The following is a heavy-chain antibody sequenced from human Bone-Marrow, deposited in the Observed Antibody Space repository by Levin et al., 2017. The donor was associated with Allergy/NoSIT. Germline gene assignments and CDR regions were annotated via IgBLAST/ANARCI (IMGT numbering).Heavy chain of an antibody. CDR1: GPSITSYW. CDR3: AAQSRGWGYWYFEI. J-gene: IGHJ2*01. CDR2: ISLADSDT. Sequence: GESLKISCKASGPSITSYWIGWVRQMPGKGLQWMGIISLADSDTRYSPSFQGRVTISADKSNATAFLHWTTLKASDSAMYFCAAQSRGWGYWYFEIWGRDTLVTVSS. V-gene: IGHV5-51*01. D-gene: IGHD7-27*01.